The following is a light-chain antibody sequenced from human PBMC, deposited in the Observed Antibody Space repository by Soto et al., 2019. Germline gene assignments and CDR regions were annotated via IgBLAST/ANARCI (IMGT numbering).Light chain of an antibody. Sequence: QPVLTQPPSASGTPGQRVTISCSGSSSNIGSNAISWYQQLPGTAPKLLIYSNNQRPSGVPDRFSGSKSGTSASLAISGLQSEDEADYYCAAWDDSLNGNVVFGGGTKLTVL. CDR3: AAWDDSLNGNVV. V-gene: IGLV1-44*01. J-gene: IGLJ2*01. CDR2: SNN. CDR1: SSNIGSNA.